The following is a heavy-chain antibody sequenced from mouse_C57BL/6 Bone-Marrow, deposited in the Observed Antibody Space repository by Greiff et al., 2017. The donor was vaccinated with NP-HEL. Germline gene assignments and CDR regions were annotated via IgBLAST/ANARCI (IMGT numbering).Heavy chain of an antibody. D-gene: IGHD1-1*01. V-gene: IGHV1-72*01. CDR3: ARYYYGSSYFDY. CDR2: IDPNSGGT. CDR1: GYTFTSYL. Sequence: VKPGASVKLSCKASGYTFTSYLMHWVKQRPGRGLEWIGRIDPNSGGTKYNEKFKSKATLTVDKPSSTAYMQLNSLTSEDAAVYYCARYYYGSSYFDYWGQGTTLTVSS. J-gene: IGHJ2*01.